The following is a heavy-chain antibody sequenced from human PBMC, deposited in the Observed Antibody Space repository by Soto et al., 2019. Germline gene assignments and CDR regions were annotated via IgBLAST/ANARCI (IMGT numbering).Heavy chain of an antibody. Sequence: GSVKVSCKASGYTFTGYYMHWVRQAPGQGLEWMGWINPNSGGTNYAQKFQGWVTMTRDTSISTAYMELSRLRSDYTAVYYCARGSSSLGNWFDPWGQGTLVTVSS. V-gene: IGHV1-2*04. J-gene: IGHJ5*02. D-gene: IGHD6-13*01. CDR1: GYTFTGYY. CDR3: ARGSSSLGNWFDP. CDR2: INPNSGGT.